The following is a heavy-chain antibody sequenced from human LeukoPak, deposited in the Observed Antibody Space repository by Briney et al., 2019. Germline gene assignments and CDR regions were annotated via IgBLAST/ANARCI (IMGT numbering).Heavy chain of an antibody. CDR3: AKGVLIEWPTPIDF. CDR1: GFTVSNG. V-gene: IGHV3-33*03. Sequence: GRPLRLSCEASGFTVSNGIHWVRQAPGKGLEWVAVIWNDGNEKHYADSVKGRFTISRDNSRNTVYLQMNSLRAEDAAMYYCAKGVLIEWPTPIDFWGQGTLVTVSS. D-gene: IGHD3-16*01. J-gene: IGHJ4*02. CDR2: IWNDGNEK.